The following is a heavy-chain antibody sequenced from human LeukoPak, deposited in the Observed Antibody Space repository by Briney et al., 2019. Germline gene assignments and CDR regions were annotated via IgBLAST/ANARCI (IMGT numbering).Heavy chain of an antibody. Sequence: SVKVSCKASGGIFSGYAINWVRQAPGQGLEWMGRIIPIFGSANYAQKFQGRVTITADKSTRTAYMELSSLRSEDTALYYCAKGSRLREGGSYRFWGQGILVTVSS. J-gene: IGHJ4*02. CDR3: AKGSRLREGGSYRF. CDR2: IIPIFGSA. CDR1: GGIFSGYA. D-gene: IGHD3-16*02. V-gene: IGHV1-69*06.